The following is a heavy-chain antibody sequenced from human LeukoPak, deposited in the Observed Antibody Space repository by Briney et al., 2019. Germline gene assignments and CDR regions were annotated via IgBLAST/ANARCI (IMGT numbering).Heavy chain of an antibody. CDR3: TKATWPEYCSSASCSRGWFDP. V-gene: IGHV3-9*01. CDR1: GFTFDDYA. D-gene: IGHD2-2*01. CDR2: ISWNSGSI. Sequence: GGSLRLSCAASGFTFDDYAMHWVRQAPGKGLEWVSGISWNSGSIGYADSVKGRFTISRDNAKNSLYLQMNSLRPEDTALYYCTKATWPEYCSSASCSRGWFDPWGQGTLVTVSS. J-gene: IGHJ5*02.